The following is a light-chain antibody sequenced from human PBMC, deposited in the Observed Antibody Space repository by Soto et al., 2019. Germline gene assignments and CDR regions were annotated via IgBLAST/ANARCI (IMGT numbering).Light chain of an antibody. Sequence: EIVMTQSPATLSVSPGERATLSCRASQGVGSNLAWYQHKPGQAPRLLIFGASTRATDIPDRFSGSGSGTEFTLTISSVQSVDFAVYYCQQYNYWPPVTFGGGTKVEIK. CDR2: GAS. J-gene: IGKJ4*01. CDR3: QQYNYWPPVT. V-gene: IGKV3-15*01. CDR1: QGVGSN.